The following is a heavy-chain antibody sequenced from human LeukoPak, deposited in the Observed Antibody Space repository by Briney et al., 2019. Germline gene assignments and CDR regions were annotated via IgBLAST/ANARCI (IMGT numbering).Heavy chain of an antibody. D-gene: IGHD2-15*01. CDR1: GFTFSSYA. Sequence: GGCLSLSCAASGFTFSSYAMSWVRRAPGKGLEWVSAISGSGGSTYYADSVKGRFTISRDNSKNTLYLQMNSLRAEDTAVYYCAKDKSCSGGSCYHPEYFQHWGQGTLVTVS. J-gene: IGHJ1*01. CDR3: AKDKSCSGGSCYHPEYFQH. CDR2: ISGSGGST. V-gene: IGHV3-23*01.